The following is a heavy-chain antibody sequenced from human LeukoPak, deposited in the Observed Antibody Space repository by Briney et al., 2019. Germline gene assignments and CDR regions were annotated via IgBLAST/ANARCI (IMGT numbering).Heavy chain of an antibody. CDR3: ARDLRLTTIFGVVSN. CDR1: GFTVSSNY. Sequence: GGSLRLSCAASGFTVSSNYMSWVRQAPGKGLEWVSVIYSGGSTYYADSVKGRFTISRDNSKNTLYLRMNSLRPEDTAVYYCARDLRLTTIFGVVSNWGQGTLVTVSS. J-gene: IGHJ4*02. D-gene: IGHD3-3*01. CDR2: IYSGGST. V-gene: IGHV3-66*02.